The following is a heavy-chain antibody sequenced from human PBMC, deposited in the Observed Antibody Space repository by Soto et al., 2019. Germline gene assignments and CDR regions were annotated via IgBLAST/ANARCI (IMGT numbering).Heavy chain of an antibody. CDR2: IYPGDSDT. J-gene: IGHJ4*02. D-gene: IGHD6-13*01. CDR1: GYSFTSYW. CDR3: AISSLAAAGTLLFDY. Sequence: LGESLKISCKGSGYSFTSYWIGWVRQMPGKGLEWMGIIYPGDSDTRYSPSFQGQVTISADKSISTAYLQWSSLKASDTAMYYCAISSLAAAGTLLFDYWGQGTLVTVSS. V-gene: IGHV5-51*01.